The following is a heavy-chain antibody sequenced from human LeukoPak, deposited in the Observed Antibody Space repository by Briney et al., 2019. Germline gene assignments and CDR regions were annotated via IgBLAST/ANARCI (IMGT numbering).Heavy chain of an antibody. Sequence: PGGSLRLSCAASGSTFSSYWMSWVRQAPGKGLERVANIKQDGGEKYYVDSVKGRFTISRDNAKNSLYLQMNSLRAEDTAVYYCARDNYDILTGYTYYYYYMDVWGKGTTVTVSS. CDR3: ARDNYDILTGYTYYYYYMDV. V-gene: IGHV3-7*01. D-gene: IGHD3-9*01. CDR2: IKQDGGEK. CDR1: GSTFSSYW. J-gene: IGHJ6*03.